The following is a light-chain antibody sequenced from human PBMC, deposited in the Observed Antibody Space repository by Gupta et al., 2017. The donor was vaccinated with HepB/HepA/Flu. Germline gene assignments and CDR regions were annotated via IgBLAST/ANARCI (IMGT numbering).Light chain of an antibody. J-gene: IGLJ2*01. Sequence: QSVLTQPPSVSGAQGHTVTISRTGSGSNIGAGYDVPWYHQLPGTPPQLLIYGNSNRPPGVPDGFACCNTGTSASLATIGRQDEDEAADYCQSYASSLSSYVVFGGGTKLTVL. V-gene: IGLV1-40*01. CDR3: QSYASSLSSYVV. CDR2: GNS. CDR1: GSNIGAGYD.